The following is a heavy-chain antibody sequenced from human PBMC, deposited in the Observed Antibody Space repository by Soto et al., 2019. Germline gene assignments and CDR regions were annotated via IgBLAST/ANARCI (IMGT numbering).Heavy chain of an antibody. CDR2: INACGGST. CDR3: ARDSPPVDY. V-gene: IGHV1-18*01. Sequence: ASVKVSCKASGYTFTSYGISWVRQAPGQGLEWMGRINACGGSTNYAQKFQGRVTMTRDTSTSTAYMELRSLRSDDTAVYYCARDSPPVDYWGQGTLVTVSS. J-gene: IGHJ4*02. CDR1: GYTFTSYG.